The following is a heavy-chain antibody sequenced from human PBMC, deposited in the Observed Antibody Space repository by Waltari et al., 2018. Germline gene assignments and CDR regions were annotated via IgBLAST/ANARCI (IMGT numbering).Heavy chain of an antibody. CDR1: GYTFTGYY. CDR3: AKGQEHYYDNSGSFVS. Sequence: QVQLVQRGAEVKKPGASVTVSCKASGYTFTGYYIHWVRQAPGQGLEWMGRINPNSGGTNYAQKFRGRVTMTRDTSINTAYMERSRLRPDDTAVYYCAKGQEHYYDNSGSFVSWGQGTLVTVSS. V-gene: IGHV1-2*06. CDR2: INPNSGGT. D-gene: IGHD3-22*01. J-gene: IGHJ5*01.